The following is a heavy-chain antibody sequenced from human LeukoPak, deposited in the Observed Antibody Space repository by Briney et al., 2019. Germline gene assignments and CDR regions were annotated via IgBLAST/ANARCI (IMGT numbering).Heavy chain of an antibody. CDR1: GDSVSSNSAA. D-gene: IGHD2-21*01. CDR3: ARDLLIYYYGMDV. CDR2: TYYRSKWYY. V-gene: IGHV6-1*01. Sequence: SQTLSLTCAISGDSVSSNSAAWNWLRQSPSRGLEWLGRTYYRSKWYYDYAPSVKSRTSINPDTSKNQFSLQLNSVTPEDTAVYYCARDLLIYYYGMDVWGQGTTVTVSS. J-gene: IGHJ6*02.